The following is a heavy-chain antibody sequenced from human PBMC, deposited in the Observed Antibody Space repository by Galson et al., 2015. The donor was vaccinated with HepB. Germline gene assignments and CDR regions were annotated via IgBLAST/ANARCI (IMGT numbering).Heavy chain of an antibody. D-gene: IGHD3-22*01. V-gene: IGHV3-48*02. CDR3: AHWRYYYDSSGSRFPIYSKGDAFDI. CDR2: ISSSSGTI. Sequence: SLRLSCAASGFTFSSYSMNWVRQAPGKGLEWVSYISSSSGTIYYADSVKGQFTIFRDNAKNSLYQQMNSLRDEDTAVYYCAHWRYYYDSSGSRFPIYSKGDAFDIWGQGTMVTISS. CDR1: GFTFSSYS. J-gene: IGHJ3*02.